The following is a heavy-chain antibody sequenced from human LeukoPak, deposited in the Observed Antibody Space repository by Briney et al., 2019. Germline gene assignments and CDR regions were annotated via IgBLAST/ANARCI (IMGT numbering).Heavy chain of an antibody. CDR3: ARGDVDTAMVTIVYFDY. Sequence: GASVKVSCKASGYTFTGYYMHWVRQAPGQGLEWMGWINPNSGGTNYAQKFQGRVTMTRDTSISTAYMELSRLRSDDTAVYYCARGDVDTAMVTIVYFDYWGQGTLVTVSS. CDR2: INPNSGGT. J-gene: IGHJ4*02. CDR1: GYTFTGYY. D-gene: IGHD5-18*01. V-gene: IGHV1-2*02.